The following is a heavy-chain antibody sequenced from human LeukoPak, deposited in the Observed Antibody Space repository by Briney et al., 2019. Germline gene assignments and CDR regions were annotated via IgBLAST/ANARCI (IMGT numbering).Heavy chain of an antibody. V-gene: IGHV3-7*01. D-gene: IGHD2-15*01. CDR3: VRRGTYCSGGACWVDF. CDR1: GFTFSNYW. Sequence: GGSLRLSCAASGFTFSNYWMSWVRQAPGKGLEWVANVKESGSEKTYVDSVKGRFIISRDNAKNSLYLQLSSVKAEDTAVYFCVRRGTYCSGGACWVDFWGQGTLVTVSS. J-gene: IGHJ4*02. CDR2: VKESGSEK.